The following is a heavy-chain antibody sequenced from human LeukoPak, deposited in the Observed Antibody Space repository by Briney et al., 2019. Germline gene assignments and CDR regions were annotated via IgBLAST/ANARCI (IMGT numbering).Heavy chain of an antibody. D-gene: IGHD3-10*01. CDR1: RYTFTGYY. CDR3: ARVSSSGDYYDN. V-gene: IGHV1-2*02. J-gene: IGHJ4*02. CDR2: INPNGGGT. Sequence: ASVKVSCKASRYTFTGYYMHWVRQAPGQGLEWMGWINPNGGGTNYAQKFQGRVTMTTDTSISTAYMELGGLRYDDTAVYYCARVSSSGDYYDNWGQGTLVTVSS.